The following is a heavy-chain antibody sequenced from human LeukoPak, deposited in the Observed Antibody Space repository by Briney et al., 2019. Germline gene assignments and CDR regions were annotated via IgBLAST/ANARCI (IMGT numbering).Heavy chain of an antibody. CDR1: RFSFRDYA. D-gene: IGHD6-19*01. CDR3: ATGGPGTGWDY. V-gene: IGHV3-23*01. Sequence: PGGSLRLSCAASRFSFRDYAMSWVRQAPGKGLEWVSTVTMSGGTTYYADSVKGRFTISRDNFKNTLFLQMNSLRAEDTALYYCATGGPGTGWDYWGQGTLVTVSS. J-gene: IGHJ4*02. CDR2: VTMSGGTT.